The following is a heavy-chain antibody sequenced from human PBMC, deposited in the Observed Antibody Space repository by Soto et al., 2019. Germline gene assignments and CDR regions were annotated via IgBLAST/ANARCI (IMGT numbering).Heavy chain of an antibody. J-gene: IGHJ6*03. CDR1: SGSISSSNW. CDR3: ARGTTVTLDYYYYYMDV. Sequence: PSETLSLTYAVSSGSISSSNWWRCVRQPPGKGLEWIGEIYHSGSTNYNPSLKSRVTISVDKSKNQFSLKLSSVTAADTAVYYCARGTTVTLDYYYYYMDVWGKGTTVTVS. CDR2: IYHSGST. V-gene: IGHV4-4*02. D-gene: IGHD4-17*01.